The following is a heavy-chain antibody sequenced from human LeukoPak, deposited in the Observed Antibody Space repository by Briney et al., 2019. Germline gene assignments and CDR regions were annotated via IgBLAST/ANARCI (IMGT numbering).Heavy chain of an antibody. CDR1: GGSISSHY. Sequence: KSSETLSLTCTVSGGSISSHYWSWIRQPPGKGLEWIGYIYYSGSTNYNPSLKSRVTISVDTSKNQFSLKLSSVTAADTAVYYCASHYGSGSYAVDYWGQGTLVTVSS. CDR2: IYYSGST. V-gene: IGHV4-59*08. D-gene: IGHD3-10*01. CDR3: ASHYGSGSYAVDY. J-gene: IGHJ4*02.